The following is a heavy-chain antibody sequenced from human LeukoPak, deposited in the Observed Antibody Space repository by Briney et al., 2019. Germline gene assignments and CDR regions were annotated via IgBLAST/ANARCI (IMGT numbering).Heavy chain of an antibody. CDR1: GFDFSDYY. CDR3: AKLIPAYYDFWSGNFDY. CDR2: ISYDGSNK. D-gene: IGHD3-3*01. J-gene: IGHJ4*02. Sequence: PGGSLRLSCAASGFDFSDYYMSWVRQSPGEGLEWVAVISYDGSNKYYADSVKGRFAISRDNSKNTLYLQMNSLRAEDTAVYYCAKLIPAYYDFWSGNFDYWGQGTLVTVSS. V-gene: IGHV3-30*18.